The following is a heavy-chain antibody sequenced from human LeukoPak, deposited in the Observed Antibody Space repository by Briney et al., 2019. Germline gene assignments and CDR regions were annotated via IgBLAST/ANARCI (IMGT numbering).Heavy chain of an antibody. Sequence: GGSLRLFRAASGFTFSTYSMKWVRQAPGKGLEWVSYISSSSRTIYYADSVKGRFTISRDNAKSSLYLQMNSLRDEDTAVYYCASLRVVLTAATPPPDYWGQGTLVTVSS. CDR1: GFTFSTYS. CDR2: ISSSSRTI. J-gene: IGHJ4*02. D-gene: IGHD4/OR15-4a*01. V-gene: IGHV3-48*02. CDR3: ASLRVVLTAATPPPDY.